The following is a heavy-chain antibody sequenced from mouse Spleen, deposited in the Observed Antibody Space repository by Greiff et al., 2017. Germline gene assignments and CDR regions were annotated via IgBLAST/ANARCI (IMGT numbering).Heavy chain of an antibody. D-gene: IGHD2-14*01. CDR2: IYPGSGST. J-gene: IGHJ1*01. CDR1: GYTFTSYW. CDR3: ARDYEVRWYFDV. Sequence: QVQLQQSGAELVKPGASVKMSCKASGYTFTSYWITWVKQRPGQGLEWIGDIYPGSGSTNYNEKFKSKATLTVDTSSSTAYMQLSSLTSEDSAVYYCARDYEVRWYFDVWGAGTTVTVSS. V-gene: IGHV1-55*01.